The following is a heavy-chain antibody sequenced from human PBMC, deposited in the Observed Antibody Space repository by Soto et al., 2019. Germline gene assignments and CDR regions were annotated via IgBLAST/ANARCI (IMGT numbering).Heavy chain of an antibody. V-gene: IGHV3-11*01. J-gene: IGHJ6*02. CDR1: GFTFSDYY. Sequence: KPGGSLRLSCAASGFTFSDYYMSWIRQAPGKGLEWVSYISSSGSTIYYADSVKGRFTISRDNAKNSLYLQMNSLRAEDTAVYYCARDRELGSYYGMDVWGQGTTVTVSS. CDR2: ISSSGSTI. CDR3: ARDRELGSYYGMDV. D-gene: IGHD1-26*01.